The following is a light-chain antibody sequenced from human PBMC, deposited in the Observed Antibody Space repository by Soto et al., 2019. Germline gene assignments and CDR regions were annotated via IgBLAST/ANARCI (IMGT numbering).Light chain of an antibody. CDR2: DVS. V-gene: IGLV2-11*01. CDR1: IGDVGGYNY. Sequence: QSALAQPPSVSGSPGQSVTISCTGTIGDVGGYNYVSWYQQHPDMAPKLIISDVSERPSGVPNRFSGSKSGTSASLAISGLRSEDEADYYCGGWDDSLSGPVFGGGTKLTVL. J-gene: IGLJ2*01. CDR3: GGWDDSLSGPV.